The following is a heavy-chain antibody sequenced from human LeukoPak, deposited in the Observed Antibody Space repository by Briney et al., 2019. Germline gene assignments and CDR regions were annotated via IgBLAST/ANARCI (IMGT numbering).Heavy chain of an antibody. J-gene: IGHJ4*02. Sequence: GGSLRLSCAASGFTFSSYEMNWVRQAPGKGLEWVSGTNGNGGSTGYADSVRGRFIISRDNAKNYVHLQMDSLRAEDTAVYYCARDQGSADYWGQGTLVTVSS. CDR3: ARDQGSADY. CDR2: TNGNGGST. V-gene: IGHV3-20*04. CDR1: GFTFSSYE.